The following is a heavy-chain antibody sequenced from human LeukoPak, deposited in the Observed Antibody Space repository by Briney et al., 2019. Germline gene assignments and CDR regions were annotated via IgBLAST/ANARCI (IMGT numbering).Heavy chain of an antibody. Sequence: GGSLRLSCAASGFTFSSYAMTWVRQAPGKGLEWVSTISNNGGNTYYADSVKGRFTISRDISKNTLFLRMNSLRAEDTAIYYCARALLYFGEGTLAIDYWGQGTLVTVSS. D-gene: IGHD3-10*01. CDR1: GFTFSSYA. J-gene: IGHJ4*02. CDR3: ARALLYFGEGTLAIDY. V-gene: IGHV3-23*01. CDR2: ISNNGGNT.